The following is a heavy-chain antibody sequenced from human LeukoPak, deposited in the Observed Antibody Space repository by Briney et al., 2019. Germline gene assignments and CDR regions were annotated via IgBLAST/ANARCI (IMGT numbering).Heavy chain of an antibody. J-gene: IGHJ4*02. CDR1: GYMFSQYW. V-gene: IGHV5-51*01. CDR2: IYPGDSDT. D-gene: IGHD6-13*01. Sequence: GESLKISCMGSGYMFSQYWIDWVRQMPGKGLEWMGSIYPGDSDTRYSPSFQGQVTFSVDKSISTAYLQWSSLKASDTAMYYCATVDRQGLAAAGFPFDYWGQGTLVTVSS. CDR3: ATVDRQGLAAAGFPFDY.